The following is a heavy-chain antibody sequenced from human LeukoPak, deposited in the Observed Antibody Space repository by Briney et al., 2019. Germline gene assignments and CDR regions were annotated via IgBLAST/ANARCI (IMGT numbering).Heavy chain of an antibody. CDR2: IYHTGNT. CDR3: ARYNPSGYDLDY. CDR1: GYPISRGYY. V-gene: IGHV4-38-2*02. Sequence: SETLSLTCTVSGYPISRGYYWGWIRQPPGKGLEWIGSIYHTGNTYSNPPFKSRVTISVDTSKNQFSLKLNSVTAADTAVYYCARYNPSGYDLDYWGQGSLVTVSS. D-gene: IGHD5-12*01. J-gene: IGHJ4*02.